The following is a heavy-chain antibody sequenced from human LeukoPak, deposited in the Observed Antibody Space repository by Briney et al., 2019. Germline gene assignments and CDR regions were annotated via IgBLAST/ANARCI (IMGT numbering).Heavy chain of an antibody. J-gene: IGHJ3*02. Sequence: GESLKISCRGSGYSFSTNWIAWLRQMPGKGLEWMGLIYPGTSETRNRPSFQGQVTISADNSIDTAYLQWSSLKASDTAMYYCARQVDSTSWSFDIWGQGTMVTVSS. CDR2: IYPGTSET. D-gene: IGHD2-21*01. V-gene: IGHV5-51*01. CDR3: ARQVDSTSWSFDI. CDR1: GYSFSTNW.